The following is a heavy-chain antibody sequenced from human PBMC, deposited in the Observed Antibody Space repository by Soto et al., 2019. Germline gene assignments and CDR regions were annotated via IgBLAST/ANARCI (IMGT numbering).Heavy chain of an antibody. CDR3: ARPIAEAGTISSFAFDI. CDR1: GGSISSSSYY. D-gene: IGHD6-13*01. J-gene: IGHJ3*02. Sequence: QLQLQESGPGLVKPSETLSLTCTVSGGSISSSSYYWGWIRQPPGKGLEWIGSIYYSGSTYYNPSLQSRVTISGDTSKNQFALKLSSVTAADTAVYYCARPIAEAGTISSFAFDIWGQGTMVTVSS. V-gene: IGHV4-39*01. CDR2: IYYSGST.